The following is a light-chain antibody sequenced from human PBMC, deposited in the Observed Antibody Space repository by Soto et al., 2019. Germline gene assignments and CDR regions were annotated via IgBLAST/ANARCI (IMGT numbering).Light chain of an antibody. CDR3: QQYNKWPPYT. V-gene: IGKV3-15*01. Sequence: EIVMTQSPGTLSVSPGERVTLSCRASQSVSSNLAWYQQKRGQGPRLLIYGASTRAADIPARFSGSGSGTEFTLTISRLQSEDFAVYYCQQYNKWPPYTFGQGTKLEI. CDR2: GAS. J-gene: IGKJ2*01. CDR1: QSVSSN.